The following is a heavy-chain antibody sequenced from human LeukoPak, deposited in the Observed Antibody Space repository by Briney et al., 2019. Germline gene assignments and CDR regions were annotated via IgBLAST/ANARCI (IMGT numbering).Heavy chain of an antibody. Sequence: SETLSLTCTVSGGSISSYYWSWIRQPPGKGLEWIGYIYYSGSTNYNPSLKSRVTISVDTSKNQFSLKLSSVTAADTAVYYCARGGGNQPFDYRGQGTLVTVSS. CDR1: GGSISSYY. V-gene: IGHV4-59*01. CDR2: IYYSGST. CDR3: ARGGGNQPFDY. J-gene: IGHJ4*02. D-gene: IGHD1-26*01.